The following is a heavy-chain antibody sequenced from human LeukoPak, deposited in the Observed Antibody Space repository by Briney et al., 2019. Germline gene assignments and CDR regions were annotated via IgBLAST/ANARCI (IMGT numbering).Heavy chain of an antibody. D-gene: IGHD6-13*01. CDR3: VRGGSSSSSWYGYYYGMDV. V-gene: IGHV1-46*01. CDR2: INPSGGST. Sequence: GASVKVSCKASGYTFISYYMHWVRQAPGQGLEWMGIINPSGGSTSYAQKFQGRVTMTRDTSTSTVYMELSSLRSEDTAVYYCVRGGSSSSSWYGYYYGMDVWGQGTTVTVSS. J-gene: IGHJ6*02. CDR1: GYTFISYY.